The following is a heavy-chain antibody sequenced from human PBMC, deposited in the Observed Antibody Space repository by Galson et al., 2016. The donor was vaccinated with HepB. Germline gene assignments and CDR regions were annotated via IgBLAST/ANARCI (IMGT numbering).Heavy chain of an antibody. CDR1: GFTLSSYW. CDR3: ARTPGHNYGSHLDL. CDR2: INSDGSTK. V-gene: IGHV3-74*01. D-gene: IGHD5-18*01. Sequence: SLRLSCAASGFTLSSYWMHWVRQAPGKGLVWVSRINSDGSTKNYADSVKGRFTISRDNAENTLYLQMNSLRAEDTAVYFCARTPGHNYGSHLDLWGQGTLITFSS. J-gene: IGHJ5*02.